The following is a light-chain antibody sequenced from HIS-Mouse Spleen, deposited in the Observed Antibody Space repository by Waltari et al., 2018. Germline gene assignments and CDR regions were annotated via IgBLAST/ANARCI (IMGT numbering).Light chain of an antibody. J-gene: IGKJ4*01. V-gene: IGKV3-20*01. CDR1: QSVSSSY. Sequence: EIVSTPSPGTLSLSPGERATLSCRASQSVSSSYLAWYQQKPGQAPRLLIYGASSRATGIPDRFSGSGSGTDFTLTISRLEPEDFAVYYCQQYGSSLLTFGGGTKVEIK. CDR2: GAS. CDR3: QQYGSSLLT.